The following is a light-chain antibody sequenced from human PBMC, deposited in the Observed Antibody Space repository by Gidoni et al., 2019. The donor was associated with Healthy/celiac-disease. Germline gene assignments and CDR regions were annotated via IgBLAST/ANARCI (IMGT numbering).Light chain of an antibody. Sequence: QSALTPPPPASGSPGHAVTLACTGTSSDVGGYNYVSCYQPHPGNAPTLMIYEVSKRPSGVPDRFSGSKSGNTASLTVSGLQAEDEADYYYSSYAGSNNLVFGGGTKLTVL. J-gene: IGLJ3*02. CDR1: SSDVGGYNY. V-gene: IGLV2-8*01. CDR2: EVS. CDR3: SSYAGSNNLV.